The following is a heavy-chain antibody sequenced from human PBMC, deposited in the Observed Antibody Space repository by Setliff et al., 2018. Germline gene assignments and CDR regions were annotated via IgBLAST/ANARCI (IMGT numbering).Heavy chain of an antibody. CDR3: ARQDRFYDRSVFVEYFQH. D-gene: IGHD3-22*01. Sequence: TLSLTCTVSGGSISNYYWSWVRQPPGNGLEWIAYIFPTAGAIYNPSLKSRVTVSMDTSKNQYSLKLTSVTAADTAVYYCARQDRFYDRSVFVEYFQHWGQGALVTVSS. J-gene: IGHJ1*01. V-gene: IGHV4-59*08. CDR2: IFPTAGA. CDR1: GGSISNYY.